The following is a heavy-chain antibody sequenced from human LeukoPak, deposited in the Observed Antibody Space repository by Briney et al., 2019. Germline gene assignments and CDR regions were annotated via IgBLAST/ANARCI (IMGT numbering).Heavy chain of an antibody. Sequence: PGGSLRLSCAASGFTFSSYAMHWVRQAPGKGLQWVTVISYDGSNKYYTDSVKGRFTISRDNSKNTLYLQMKSLRAEDTAVYYCAKSNRYSGSYRGGFDYWGQGTLVTVSS. CDR3: AKSNRYSGSYRGGFDY. CDR2: ISYDGSNK. V-gene: IGHV3-30*04. D-gene: IGHD1-26*01. CDR1: GFTFSSYA. J-gene: IGHJ4*02.